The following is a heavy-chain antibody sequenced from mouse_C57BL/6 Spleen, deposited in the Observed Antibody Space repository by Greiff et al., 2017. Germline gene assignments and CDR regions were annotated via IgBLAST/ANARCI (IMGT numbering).Heavy chain of an antibody. CDR1: GYTFTNYW. CDR2: IYPGGGYT. Sequence: QVQLQQSGAELVRPGTSVKMSCKASGYTFTNYWIGWAKQRPGHGLEWIGDIYPGGGYTNYNEKFKGKATLTADKSSSTAYMQFSSLTSEDSAIYYCARMVTTVYYAMDYWGQGTSVTVSS. D-gene: IGHD2-2*01. V-gene: IGHV1-63*01. CDR3: ARMVTTVYYAMDY. J-gene: IGHJ4*01.